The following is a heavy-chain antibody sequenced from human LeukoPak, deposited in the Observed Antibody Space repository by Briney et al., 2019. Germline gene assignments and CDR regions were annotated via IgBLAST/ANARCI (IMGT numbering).Heavy chain of an antibody. V-gene: IGHV3-7*01. CDR1: GFTFSNFW. CDR2: IKDDRGDK. J-gene: IGHJ4*02. CDR3: ARGTGWYPDY. Sequence: GGSLRLSCAASGFTFSNFWMNWVRQAPGKGMEWVAHIKDDRGDKNYVDSVKGRFTISRDKGKKSLYLQMNSLTADDTAVYYCARGTGWYPDYWGQGSLVTVSS. D-gene: IGHD6-19*01.